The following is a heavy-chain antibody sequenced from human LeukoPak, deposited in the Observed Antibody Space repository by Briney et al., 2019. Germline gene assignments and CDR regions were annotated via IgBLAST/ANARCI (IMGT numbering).Heavy chain of an antibody. D-gene: IGHD3-22*01. Sequence: SETLSLTCTVSGYSISSGYYWGWIRQPPGKGLEWIGSIYHSGITYYNPSLKSRVTISVDTSKNQFSLKLSSVTAADTAVYYCARGRGTFYYDSSGPCYFDYWGQGTLVTVSS. CDR1: GYSISSGYY. J-gene: IGHJ4*02. CDR3: ARGRGTFYYDSSGPCYFDY. V-gene: IGHV4-38-2*02. CDR2: IYHSGIT.